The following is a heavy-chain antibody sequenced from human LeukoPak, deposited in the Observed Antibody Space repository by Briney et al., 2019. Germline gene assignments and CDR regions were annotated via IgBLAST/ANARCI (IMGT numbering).Heavy chain of an antibody. CDR1: GFTFSSFA. CDR3: AKAFREFGTSSSYSSFDS. V-gene: IGHV3-23*01. CDR2: VSYTRVAT. J-gene: IGHJ3*01. D-gene: IGHD5-18*01. Sequence: PGGSLRLSCAASGFTFSSFALSWVRQAPGKGLEWVSSVSYTRVATYYADSVKGRFTISRDDSQNILYLQMNGLRAEDTAVYFCAKAFREFGTSSSYSSFDSWGQGTMVTVSS.